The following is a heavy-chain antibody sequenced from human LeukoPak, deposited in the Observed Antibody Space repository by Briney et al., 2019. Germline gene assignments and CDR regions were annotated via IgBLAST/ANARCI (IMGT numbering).Heavy chain of an antibody. D-gene: IGHD3-10*01. J-gene: IGHJ4*02. Sequence: GGSPRLSCAASGFTFSSYGMSWVRQAPGKGLEWVSAISGSGGSTYYADSVKGRFTISRDNSKNTLYLQMNSLRAEDTAVYYCAKDRGIISDYWGQGTLVTVSS. CDR3: AKDRGIISDY. V-gene: IGHV3-23*01. CDR1: GFTFSSYG. CDR2: ISGSGGST.